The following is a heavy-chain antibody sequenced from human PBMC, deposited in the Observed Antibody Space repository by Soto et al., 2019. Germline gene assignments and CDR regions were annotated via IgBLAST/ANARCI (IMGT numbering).Heavy chain of an antibody. V-gene: IGHV3-21*06. Sequence: GGSLRLSCAASGFTFTRYSMNWVRQAPGKGLEWVSSISSTANYIYYGDSMKGRFTISRDNAKNSLYLEMNSLRAEDTAVYYCARESEDLTSNFDYWGQGTMVTVSS. CDR2: ISSTANYI. J-gene: IGHJ4*02. CDR3: ARESEDLTSNFDY. CDR1: GFTFTRYS.